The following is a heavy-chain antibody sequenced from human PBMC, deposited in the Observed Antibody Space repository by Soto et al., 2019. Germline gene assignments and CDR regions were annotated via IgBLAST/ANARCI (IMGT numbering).Heavy chain of an antibody. CDR2: ISGSGGST. Sequence: GGSLRLSCAASGFTFSSYAMSWVRQAPGKGLEWVSVISGSGGSTYYADSVKGRFTISRDNSKNTLYLQMNSLRAEDTAVYYCASDLPTGVRRAVEIATMVDYWGQGPLVTVSS. J-gene: IGHJ4*02. CDR1: GFTFSSYA. V-gene: IGHV3-23*01. CDR3: ASDLPTGVRRAVEIATMVDY. D-gene: IGHD2-21*01.